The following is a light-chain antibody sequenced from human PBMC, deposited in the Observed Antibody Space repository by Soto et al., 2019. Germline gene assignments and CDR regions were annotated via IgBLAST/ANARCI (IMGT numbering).Light chain of an antibody. J-gene: IGLJ2*01. CDR3: AAWDDSLRAPV. V-gene: IGLV1-47*01. CDR2: RDD. CDR1: SSNIRSNY. Sequence: QSVLTQPPSASATPGQRITISCFGSSSNIRSNYGYWYQQLPGTAPKLLISRDDERPSGVPDRFSGSKSGTSASLAISGVRSEDEADYFCAAWDDSLRAPVFGGGTKLTVL.